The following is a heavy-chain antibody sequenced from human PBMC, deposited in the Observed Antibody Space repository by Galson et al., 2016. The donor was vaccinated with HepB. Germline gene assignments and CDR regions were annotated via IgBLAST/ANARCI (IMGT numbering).Heavy chain of an antibody. J-gene: IGHJ6*02. D-gene: IGHD6-13*01. V-gene: IGHV1-2*02. CDR1: GYTFTGYY. Sequence: SVKVSCKASGYTFTGYYMHWVRQAPGQGLEWMGWINPNSDATNYAQNLQSRVTMTRDTSISTAYMELTRVSSDDTAVYYCARDMSPIAAGGSAGMDVWGQGTTVTVSS. CDR3: ARDMSPIAAGGSAGMDV. CDR2: INPNSDAT.